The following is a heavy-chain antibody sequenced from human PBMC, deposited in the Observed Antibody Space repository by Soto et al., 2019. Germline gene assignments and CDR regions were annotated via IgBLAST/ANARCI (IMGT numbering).Heavy chain of an antibody. CDR2: MNPNSGNT. V-gene: IGHV1-8*01. D-gene: IGHD2-2*01. CDR3: AGVSGDCSSTSCAPDYYYYYMDV. CDR1: GYTFTSYD. J-gene: IGHJ6*03. Sequence: GASVKVSCKASGYTFTSYDINWVLQATGQGLEWMGWMNPNSGNTGYAQKFQGRVTMTRNTSISTAYMELSSLRSEDTAVYYCAGVSGDCSSTSCAPDYYYYYMDVWGKGTTVTVSS.